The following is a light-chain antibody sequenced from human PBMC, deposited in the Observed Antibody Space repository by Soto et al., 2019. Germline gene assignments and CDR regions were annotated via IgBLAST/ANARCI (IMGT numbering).Light chain of an antibody. Sequence: EIVLTQSPGTLSLSTGERATLSCRASQSVRSSYLAWYQQKPGQAPRLLIYGASSRATGIPDRFSGSGSGPDFTLSISRLEPEDFAVYYCQQYGSSPWAFGGGTKAEIK. CDR2: GAS. J-gene: IGKJ4*01. V-gene: IGKV3-20*01. CDR1: QSVRSSY. CDR3: QQYGSSPWA.